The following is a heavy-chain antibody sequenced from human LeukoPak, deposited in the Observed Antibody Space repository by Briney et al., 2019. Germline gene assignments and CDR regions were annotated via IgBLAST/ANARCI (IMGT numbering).Heavy chain of an antibody. D-gene: IGHD2-15*01. Sequence: PGRSLRLSCAASGFRFNDYAMHWFRQGPGKGLEWVSGISWNSASIRYADSVKGRFTISRDNAKNSVYLQMNSLRPEDTALYYCAKDLRVVGAIYYYYGIDVWGLGTTVTVSS. CDR1: GFRFNDYA. V-gene: IGHV3-9*01. CDR3: AKDLRVVGAIYYYYGIDV. CDR2: ISWNSASI. J-gene: IGHJ6*02.